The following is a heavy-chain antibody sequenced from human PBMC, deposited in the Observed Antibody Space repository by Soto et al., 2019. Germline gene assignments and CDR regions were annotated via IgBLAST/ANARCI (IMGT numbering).Heavy chain of an antibody. Sequence: QGQLVESGGGVVQPGRSLRLSCVASGFDFKTYGMHWVRQAPGKGLEWVAVIGFDGTNIHYSDSVRGRFSISRDNSEDTGSLHMTRLGVEDTALYYCVRKAWVINTCSYRVVRWGQGTLVTV. CDR1: GFDFKTYG. J-gene: IGHJ4*02. CDR2: IGFDGTNI. D-gene: IGHD3-22*01. CDR3: VRKAWVINTCSYRVVR. V-gene: IGHV3-33*01.